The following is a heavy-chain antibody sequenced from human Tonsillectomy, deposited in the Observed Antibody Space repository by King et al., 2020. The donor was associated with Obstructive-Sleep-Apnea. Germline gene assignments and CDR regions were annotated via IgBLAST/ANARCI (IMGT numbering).Heavy chain of an antibody. J-gene: IGHJ4*02. CDR1: GGSISSSTYY. CDR2: VHYAGNT. D-gene: IGHD3-3*01. V-gene: IGHV4-39*07. CDR3: TRDFLAPDYFDY. Sequence: VQLQESGPGLVKPSETLSLTCTVSGGSISSSTYYWGWIRQSPERGLEWIGSVHYAGNTFYSPSLKSRVAISVDTSKNQFSLRLTSATAADTAVYFCTRDFLAPDYFDYWGQGTLVTVSS.